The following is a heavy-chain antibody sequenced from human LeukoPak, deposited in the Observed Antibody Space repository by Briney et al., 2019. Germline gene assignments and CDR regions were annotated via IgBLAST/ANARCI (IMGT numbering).Heavy chain of an antibody. J-gene: IGHJ4*02. CDR2: INSDGRST. Sequence: QPGGSLRLSCAASGFTFRSYWMHWVRQAPGKGLVWVSHINSDGRSTTYADSVKGRFTISRDNAKNTLYLQMNTLRVEDTAVYYCANYGGNSPFWGQGTLVTVSS. CDR1: GFTFRSYW. CDR3: ANYGGNSPF. D-gene: IGHD4-23*01. V-gene: IGHV3-74*01.